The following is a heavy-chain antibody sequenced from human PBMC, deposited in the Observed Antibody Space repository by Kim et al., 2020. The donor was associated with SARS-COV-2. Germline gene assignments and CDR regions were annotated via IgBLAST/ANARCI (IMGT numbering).Heavy chain of an antibody. CDR3: ARDLWQPESEVVAANAFDI. CDR2: IYYSGST. V-gene: IGHV4-39*07. Sequence: SETLSLTCTVSGGSISSSSYYWGWIRQPPGKGLEWIGSIYYSGSTYYNPSLKSRVTISVDTSKNQFSLKLSSVTAADTAVYYCARDLWQPESEVVAANAFDIWGQGTMVTVSS. CDR1: GGSISSSSYY. J-gene: IGHJ3*02. D-gene: IGHD2-15*01.